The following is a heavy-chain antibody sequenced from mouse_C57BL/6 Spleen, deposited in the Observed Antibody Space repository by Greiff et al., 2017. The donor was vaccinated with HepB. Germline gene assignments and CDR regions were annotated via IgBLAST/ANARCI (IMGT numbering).Heavy chain of an antibody. Sequence: QVQLQQPGAELVKPGASVKMSCKASGYTFTTYWITWVKQRPGQGLEWIGDIYPGSGSTNYNEKFKSKATLTVDTSSSTAYMQLSSLTSEDSAVYYCARFYYYCSNYAMDYWGQGTSVTVSS. J-gene: IGHJ4*01. D-gene: IGHD1-1*01. V-gene: IGHV1-55*01. CDR3: ARFYYYCSNYAMDY. CDR1: GYTFTTYW. CDR2: IYPGSGST.